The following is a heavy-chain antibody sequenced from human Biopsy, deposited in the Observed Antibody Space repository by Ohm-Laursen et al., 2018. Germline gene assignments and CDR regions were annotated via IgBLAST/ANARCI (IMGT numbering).Heavy chain of an antibody. CDR1: GFTFSSHV. CDR3: ARGANPFHY. V-gene: IGHV3-48*03. Sequence: SLRLSCSAFGFTFSSHVMSWVRQAPGKGLEWVSYMSRSGDTIYYADSVKGRFTISRDNAKNSLYLQMNSLRADDTAVYYCARGANPFHYWGRGTLVTVSS. CDR2: MSRSGDTI. J-gene: IGHJ4*02. D-gene: IGHD4/OR15-4a*01.